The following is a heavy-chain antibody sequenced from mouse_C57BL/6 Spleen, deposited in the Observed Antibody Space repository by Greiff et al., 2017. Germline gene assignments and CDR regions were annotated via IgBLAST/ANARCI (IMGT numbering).Heavy chain of an antibody. Sequence: QVQLQQPGAELVMPGASVKLSCKASGYTFTSYWMHWVKQRPGQGLEWIGEIDPSDSYTNYNQKFKGKSTLTVDKSSSTAYMQLSSLTSEDSAVYYWARRPYYGSTWFAYWGQGTLVTVSA. V-gene: IGHV1-69*01. CDR2: IDPSDSYT. CDR1: GYTFTSYW. CDR3: ARRPYYGSTWFAY. D-gene: IGHD1-1*01. J-gene: IGHJ3*01.